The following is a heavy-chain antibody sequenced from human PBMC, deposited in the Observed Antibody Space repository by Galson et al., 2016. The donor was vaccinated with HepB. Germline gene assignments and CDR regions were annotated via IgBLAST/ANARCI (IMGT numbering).Heavy chain of an antibody. J-gene: IGHJ4*02. D-gene: IGHD1-26*01. CDR3: TRDSSGSY. V-gene: IGHV3-23*01. Sequence: SLRLSCAASGFRFNIYAMSWVRQAPGKGLQRVSGISGSGGNTFYADSVKSRFIISRDNSKNTVYLQMNSLRVDDTAIYYCTRDSSGSYWGQGTLVTVSS. CDR1: GFRFNIYA. CDR2: ISGSGGNT.